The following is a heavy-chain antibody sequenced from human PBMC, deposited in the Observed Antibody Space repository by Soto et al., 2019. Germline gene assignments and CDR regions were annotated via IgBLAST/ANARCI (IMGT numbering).Heavy chain of an antibody. V-gene: IGHV4-34*01. Sequence: PSETLSLTLFFYCGSCFGYYMGGILLPPATRLEWIGEINHSGSTNYNPSLKSRVTISVDTSKNQFSLKLSSVTAADTAVYYCARGRWSGYDYPYYFDYWGQGTLVTVSS. CDR2: INHSGST. CDR3: ARGRWSGYDYPYYFDY. J-gene: IGHJ4*02. CDR1: CGSCFGYY. D-gene: IGHD5-12*01.